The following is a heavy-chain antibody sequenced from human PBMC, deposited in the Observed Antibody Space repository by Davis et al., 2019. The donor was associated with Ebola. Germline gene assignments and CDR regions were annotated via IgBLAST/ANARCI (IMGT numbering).Heavy chain of an antibody. CDR2: IYSGGST. Sequence: GESLKISCAASGFTFSSYSMNWVRQAPGKGLEWVSVIYSGGSTYYADSVKGRFTISRDNSKNTLYLQMNSLRAEDTAVYYCAKGAAANIDYWGQGTLVTVSS. CDR3: AKGAAANIDY. V-gene: IGHV3-53*01. D-gene: IGHD6-13*01. CDR1: GFTFSSYS. J-gene: IGHJ4*02.